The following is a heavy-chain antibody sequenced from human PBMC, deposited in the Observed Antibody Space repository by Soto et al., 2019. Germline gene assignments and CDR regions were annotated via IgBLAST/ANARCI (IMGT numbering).Heavy chain of an antibody. CDR3: ASTKDETLYFDY. Sequence: QLQLQESGPGLVKPSETLSLTCTVSGDSISITSYYWGWVRQPPGKGLEWIGSIHYSWSTHYNPSLQSRVTISGDASKKQFSLKRRSVTAADTAVYYCASTKDETLYFDYWGQGTLVTVSS. V-gene: IGHV4-39*01. J-gene: IGHJ4*02. CDR1: GDSISITSYY. CDR2: IHYSWST. D-gene: IGHD2-15*01.